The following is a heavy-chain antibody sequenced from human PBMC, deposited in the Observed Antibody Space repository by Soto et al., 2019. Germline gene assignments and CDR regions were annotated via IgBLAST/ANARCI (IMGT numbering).Heavy chain of an antibody. J-gene: IGHJ4*02. CDR1: GLTVSTNP. V-gene: IGHV3-66*01. CDR3: ARDGSGH. CDR2: IYTGGGT. Sequence: EVQLVESGGGLVQPGGSLRLSCAASGLTVSTNPMNWVRKAPGKGLEWVSAIYTGGGTHYADPVKGRFTISRDNSKNTVNLQMNSLRAEDTAVYYCARDGSGHWGQGTLVTVSS.